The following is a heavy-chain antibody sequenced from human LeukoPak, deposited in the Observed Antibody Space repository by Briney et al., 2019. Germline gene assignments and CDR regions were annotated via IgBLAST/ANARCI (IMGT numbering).Heavy chain of an antibody. J-gene: IGHJ5*02. CDR1: GGSISSGDYY. Sequence: SETLSLTCTVSGGSISSGDYYWSWIRQPPGKGLEWIGYMYYSGSTYYNPSLKSRVTISVDTSKNQFSLKLSSVTTADTAVYYCARPYYYDSRIDPWGQGTLVTVSS. CDR3: ARPYYYDSRIDP. V-gene: IGHV4-30-4*01. CDR2: MYYSGST. D-gene: IGHD3-22*01.